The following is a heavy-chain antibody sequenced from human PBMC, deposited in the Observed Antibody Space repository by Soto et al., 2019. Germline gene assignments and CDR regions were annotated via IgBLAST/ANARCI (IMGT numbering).Heavy chain of an antibody. CDR3: AREYTAWPLAYGLDV. V-gene: IGHV3-21*01. CDR2: ISSRSDI. Sequence: GGSLRLSCVGSGFTFSTYSINLVRQAPGKGLECVSSISSRSDIYYADSVKGRFTISRDNAKNSVSLQMKSLRAEDTAVYYCAREYTAWPLAYGLDVWGQGTTVTVSS. CDR1: GFTFSTYS. J-gene: IGHJ6*02. D-gene: IGHD2-2*02.